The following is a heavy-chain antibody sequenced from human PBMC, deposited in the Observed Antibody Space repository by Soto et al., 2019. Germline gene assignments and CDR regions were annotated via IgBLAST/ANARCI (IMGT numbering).Heavy chain of an antibody. J-gene: IGHJ4*02. CDR2: IHSIGST. CDR3: ARNYGYNSGWFPFDY. Sequence: SETLSLTCTVSCVSISGHYWNWIRQPPGKGLEWIGYIHSIGSTNYNPSLKSRVTMSVDTSNNEFSLKLSSVTAADTAVYYCARNYGYNSGWFPFDYWGQGTLVTVS. CDR1: CVSISGHY. D-gene: IGHD6-19*01. V-gene: IGHV4-59*11.